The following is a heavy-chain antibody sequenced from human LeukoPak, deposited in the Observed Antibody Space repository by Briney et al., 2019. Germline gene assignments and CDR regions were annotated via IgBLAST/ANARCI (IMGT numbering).Heavy chain of an antibody. V-gene: IGHV3-21*01. CDR2: ISSSSSYI. D-gene: IGHD4-17*01. CDR1: GFTFSSYS. Sequence: GGSLRLSCAASGFTFSSYSMNRVRQAPGKGLEWVSSISSSSSYIYYADSVKGRFTISRDNAKNSLYLQMNSLRAEDTAVYYYARDPPRDYGDYEVQRDDYWGQGTLVTVSS. CDR3: ARDPPRDYGDYEVQRDDY. J-gene: IGHJ4*02.